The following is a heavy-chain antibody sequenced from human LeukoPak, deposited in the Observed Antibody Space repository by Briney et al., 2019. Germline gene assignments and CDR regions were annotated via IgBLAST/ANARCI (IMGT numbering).Heavy chain of an antibody. J-gene: IGHJ4*02. V-gene: IGHV3-30*18. CDR2: ISYDGSNK. D-gene: IGHD2-21*01. CDR3: AKDLVGLGLIDY. CDR1: GFTFSSYG. Sequence: GGSLRLSCAASGFTFSSYGMPWVRQAPGKGLEWVAVISYDGSNKYYADSVKGRFTISRDNSKNTLYLQMNSLRAEDTAVYYCAKDLVGLGLIDYWGQGTLVTVSS.